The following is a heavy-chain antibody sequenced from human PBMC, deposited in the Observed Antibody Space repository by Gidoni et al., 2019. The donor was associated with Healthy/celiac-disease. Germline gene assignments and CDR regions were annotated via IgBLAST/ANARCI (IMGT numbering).Heavy chain of an antibody. CDR1: GFTFSSYG. D-gene: IGHD3-3*01. Sequence: QVQLVESGGGVVQPGRSLRLSCAASGFTFSSYGMHWVRQAPGKGLELVAVISYDGSNKYYADSVKGRFTISRDNSKNTLYLQMNSLRAEDTAVYYCAKDWAQYDFWSVFDYWGQGTLVTVSS. CDR3: AKDWAQYDFWSVFDY. V-gene: IGHV3-30*18. J-gene: IGHJ4*02. CDR2: ISYDGSNK.